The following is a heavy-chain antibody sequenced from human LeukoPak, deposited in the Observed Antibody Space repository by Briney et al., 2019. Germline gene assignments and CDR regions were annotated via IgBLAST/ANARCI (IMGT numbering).Heavy chain of an antibody. CDR3: VRHTAATTLDY. CDR1: GGSINNYY. V-gene: IGHV4-59*08. D-gene: IGHD2-15*01. J-gene: IGHJ4*02. Sequence: SETLSLTCTVSGGSINNYYWSWMRQPPGEGLEWIGYISYYGSTNYNPSLKSRVTISLDTSKNQFSLKLGSVTAADTAVYYCVRHTAATTLDYWGQGTLVTVSS. CDR2: ISYYGST.